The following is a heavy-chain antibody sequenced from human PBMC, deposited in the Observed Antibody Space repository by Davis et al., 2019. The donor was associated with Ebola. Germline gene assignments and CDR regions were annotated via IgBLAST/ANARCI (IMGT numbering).Heavy chain of an antibody. CDR3: ARRGSSGWYGLDY. V-gene: IGHV7-4-1*02. CDR2: INTNTGNP. D-gene: IGHD6-19*01. Sequence: ASVKVSCKASGYTFTSYGISWVRQAPGQGLEWMGWINTNTGNPTYAQGFTGRFVFSLDTSVSTAYLQISSLKAEDTAVYYCARRGSSGWYGLDYWGQGTLVTVSS. J-gene: IGHJ4*02. CDR1: GYTFTSYG.